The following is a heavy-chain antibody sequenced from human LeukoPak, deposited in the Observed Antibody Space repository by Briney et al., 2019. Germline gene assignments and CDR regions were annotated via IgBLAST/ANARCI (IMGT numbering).Heavy chain of an antibody. D-gene: IGHD4-17*01. CDR2: ISSSSSYI. J-gene: IGHJ4*02. Sequence: PGGSLRLSCAASGFTFSSYSMNWVRQAPGKGLEWVSSISSSSSYIYYADSVKGRFTISRDNAKNSLYLQMNSLRAEDTAVYYCARVPPTVTTFDYWGQGTLVTVSS. V-gene: IGHV3-21*04. CDR1: GFTFSSYS. CDR3: ARVPPTVTTFDY.